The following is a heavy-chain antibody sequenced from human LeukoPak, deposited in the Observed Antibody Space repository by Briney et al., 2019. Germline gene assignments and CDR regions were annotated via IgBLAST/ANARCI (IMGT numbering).Heavy chain of an antibody. CDR2: IKSKIECGAT. CDR1: GFTFSNDW. J-gene: IGHJ4*02. D-gene: IGHD2-15*01. CDR3: NTWPSDYWGGGNCHLFY. V-gene: IGHV3-15*01. Sequence: PGGSLRLSCAASGFTFSNDWMSWVRQAPGKGLEWVGRIKSKIECGATDYAGPEKGRFTISRDDSKNTVYLQTNSLKTEDTAVYYCNTWPSDYWGGGNCHLFYWGQGTLVTVSS.